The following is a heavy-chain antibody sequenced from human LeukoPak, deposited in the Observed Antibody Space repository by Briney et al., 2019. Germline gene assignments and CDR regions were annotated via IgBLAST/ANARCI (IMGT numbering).Heavy chain of an antibody. J-gene: IGHJ3*02. V-gene: IGHV3-30-3*01. CDR1: GFTFSSYW. CDR3: AREAPLEWTDAFDI. CDR2: ISYDGSNK. D-gene: IGHD3-3*01. Sequence: GGSLRLSCAASGFTFSSYWMSWVRQAPGKGLEWVAVISYDGSNKYYADSVKGRFTISRDNSKNTLYLQMNSLRAEDTAVYYCAREAPLEWTDAFDIWGQGTMVTVSS.